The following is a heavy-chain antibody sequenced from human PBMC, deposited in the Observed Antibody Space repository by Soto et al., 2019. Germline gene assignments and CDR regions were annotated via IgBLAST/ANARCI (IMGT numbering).Heavy chain of an antibody. CDR3: VRELQRGLHDFDI. V-gene: IGHV3-33*05. Sequence: QVQLVESGGGVVRPGGSLRLSCVGSGFSFTGHGMHWVRQAPGRGLEWVAVISDDGTVQHYLDAVKSRFYIPRDNPKNTLFLQMHMLSLEDTSVYFCVRELQRGLHDFDIWGQGTVVTVSS. J-gene: IGHJ3*02. CDR1: GFSFTGHG. CDR2: ISDDGTVQ.